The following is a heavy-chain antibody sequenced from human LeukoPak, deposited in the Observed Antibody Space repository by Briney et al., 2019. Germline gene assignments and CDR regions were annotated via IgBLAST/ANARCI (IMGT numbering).Heavy chain of an antibody. Sequence: PGGSLRLSCTASRFSFSDYYMSWIRQAPGRGLEWISYISSSSGHIKYADSVTGRFTTSRDNAERSVHLQMNRLRAEDTAVYYCARGSGYFDPWGRGTLVTV. J-gene: IGHJ2*01. CDR1: RFSFSDYY. V-gene: IGHV3-11*05. CDR2: ISSSSGHI. CDR3: ARGSGYFDP.